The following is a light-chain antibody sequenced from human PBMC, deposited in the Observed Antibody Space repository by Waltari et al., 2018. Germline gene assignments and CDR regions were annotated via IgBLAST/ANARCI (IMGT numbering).Light chain of an antibody. V-gene: IGLV2-14*01. CDR2: DVS. CDR3: SSQSSNDVVL. J-gene: IGLJ2*01. CDR1: SHCVGGYNS. Sequence: QSALTQPPSVSGSPGQSVTSLSAGTSHCVGGYNSVSWYQEHPGQAPRVIIYDVSDRPSGVSDRFSGSKSGNTASLTISGLQAEDEADYYCSSQSSNDVVLFGGGTKLTVL.